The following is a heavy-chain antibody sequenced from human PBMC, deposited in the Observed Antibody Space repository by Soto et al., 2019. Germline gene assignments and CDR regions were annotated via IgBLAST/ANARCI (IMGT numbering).Heavy chain of an antibody. CDR3: ARAAVAGTTYYYYYGMDV. CDR2: INHSGST. V-gene: IGHV4-34*01. CDR1: GGSFSGYY. J-gene: IGHJ6*02. Sequence: PSETLSLTCAVYGGSFSGYYWSWIRQPPGKGLEWIGEINHSGSTNYNPSLKSRVTISVDTSKNQFSLKLSSVTAADTAVYYCARAAVAGTTYYYYYGMDVWGQGTTVTVSS. D-gene: IGHD6-19*01.